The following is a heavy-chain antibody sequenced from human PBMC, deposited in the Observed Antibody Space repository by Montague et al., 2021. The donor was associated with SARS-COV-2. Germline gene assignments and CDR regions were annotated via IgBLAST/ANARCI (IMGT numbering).Heavy chain of an antibody. Sequence: LSLSASRFTFSSYSMNWVRQAPGKGLEWVSSISSSSSYIYYADPVKGRFTISRDNAKNSLYLQMNSLRAEDTAVYYCARDPLDYGLWSSGSYYNAYYYYYGMDVWGQGTTVTVSS. D-gene: IGHD3-10*01. CDR3: ARDPLDYGLWSSGSYYNAYYYYYGMDV. J-gene: IGHJ6*02. CDR1: RFTFSSYS. V-gene: IGHV3-21*01. CDR2: ISSSSSYI.